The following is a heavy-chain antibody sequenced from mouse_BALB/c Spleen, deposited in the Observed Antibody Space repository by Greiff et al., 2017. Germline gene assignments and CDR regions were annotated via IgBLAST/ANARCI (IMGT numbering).Heavy chain of an antibody. Sequence: EVQLQESGAELVKPGASVKLSCTASGFNIKDTYMHWVKQRPEQGLEWIGRIDPANGNTKYDPKFQGKATITADTSSNTAYLQLSSLTSEDTAVYYCARSEDGYYPAWFAYWGQGTLVTVSA. CDR2: IDPANGNT. V-gene: IGHV14-3*02. CDR1: GFNIKDTY. CDR3: ARSEDGYYPAWFAY. D-gene: IGHD2-3*01. J-gene: IGHJ3*01.